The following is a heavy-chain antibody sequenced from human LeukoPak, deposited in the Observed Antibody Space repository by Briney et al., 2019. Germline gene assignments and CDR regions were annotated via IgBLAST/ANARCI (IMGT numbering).Heavy chain of an antibody. CDR1: GGTFSSYA. CDR3: ARGGTAVFVLDY. D-gene: IGHD4-23*01. J-gene: IGHJ4*02. V-gene: IGHV1-69*04. CDR2: IIPILGIA. Sequence: ASVKVSCKASGGTFSSYAISWVRQAPGQGLEWMGRIIPILGIANYAQKFQGRVTITADKSTSTAYMELSSLRSEDTAVYYCARGGTAVFVLDYWGQGTLVTVSS.